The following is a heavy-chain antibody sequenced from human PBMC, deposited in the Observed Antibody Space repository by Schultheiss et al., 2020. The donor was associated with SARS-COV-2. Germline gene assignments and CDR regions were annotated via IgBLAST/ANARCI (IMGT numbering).Heavy chain of an antibody. Sequence: GGSLRLSCAASGFTFDDYGMSWVRQAPGKGLEWVSLISGDGGSTYYADSVKGRFTISRDNSKNSLYLQMNSLRTEDTAVYYCAREIFGYYGSGSYIPFYYYYGMDVWGQGTTVTVSS. CDR2: ISGDGGST. J-gene: IGHJ6*02. D-gene: IGHD3-10*01. CDR3: AREIFGYYGSGSYIPFYYYYGMDV. CDR1: GFTFDDYG. V-gene: IGHV3-43*02.